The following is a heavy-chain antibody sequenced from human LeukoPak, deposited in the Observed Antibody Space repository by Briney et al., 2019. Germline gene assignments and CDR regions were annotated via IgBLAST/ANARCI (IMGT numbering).Heavy chain of an antibody. CDR1: TFIFNSYV. CDR2: ISGSGAYT. J-gene: IGHJ5*02. Sequence: GGSLRLSCAVSTFIFNSYVMTWVRQAPGKGLQYIASISGSGAYTYYADSVKGRFTISRDNSKNTLFLQMNSLRAEDTAVYYCAIIPYSRSPPARFDPWGQGTLVTVS. D-gene: IGHD6-6*01. V-gene: IGHV3-23*01. CDR3: AIIPYSRSPPARFDP.